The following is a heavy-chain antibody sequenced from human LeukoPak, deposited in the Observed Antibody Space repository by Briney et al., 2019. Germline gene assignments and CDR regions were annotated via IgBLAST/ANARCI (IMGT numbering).Heavy chain of an antibody. CDR1: GYTFTSYY. D-gene: IGHD3-10*01. Sequence: ASVKVSCKASGYTFTSYYMHWVRQATGQGLEWMGWMNPNSGNTGYAQKFQGRVTMTRNTSISTAYMELSSLRSEDTAVYYCATDPAGQDYWGQGTLVTVSS. J-gene: IGHJ4*02. V-gene: IGHV1-8*02. CDR2: MNPNSGNT. CDR3: ATDPAGQDY.